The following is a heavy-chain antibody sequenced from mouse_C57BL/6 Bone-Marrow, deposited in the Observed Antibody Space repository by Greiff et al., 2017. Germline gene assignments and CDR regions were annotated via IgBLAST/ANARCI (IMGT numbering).Heavy chain of an antibody. CDR1: GYAFTNYL. J-gene: IGHJ3*01. CDR2: INPGSGGT. Sequence: VQLQQSGAELVRPGTSVKVSCKASGYAFTNYLLGWVKQRPGQGLEWIGVINPGSGGTNYNEKFKGKATLTADKSSSTAYMQVSRLTAEDSAVYFCARLRNLDSWFAYWYPGTLRSVSA. V-gene: IGHV1-54*01. CDR3: ARLRNLDSWFAY.